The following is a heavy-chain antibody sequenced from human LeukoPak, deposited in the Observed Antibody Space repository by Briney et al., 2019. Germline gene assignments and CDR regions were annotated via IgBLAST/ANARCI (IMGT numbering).Heavy chain of an antibody. J-gene: IGHJ4*02. CDR1: GVTFSSYE. D-gene: IGHD5-12*01. V-gene: IGHV3-48*03. CDR3: AVATINDYFDY. CDR2: ISSSGSNI. Sequence: GGSLRLSCAASGVTFSSYEMNWVRQAPGKGVEWGSYISSSGSNIYYADSVKAPFTISIDTAKTSLSLQMNSLRAEDTAVYYCAVATINDYFDYWGQGTLVTVSS.